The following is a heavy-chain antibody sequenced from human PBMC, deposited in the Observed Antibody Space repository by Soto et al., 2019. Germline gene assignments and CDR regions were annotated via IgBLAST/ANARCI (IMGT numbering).Heavy chain of an antibody. CDR2: IYYSGST. D-gene: IGHD6-19*01. J-gene: IGHJ6*03. CDR3: ARLHSSGWYFYYYMDV. V-gene: IGHV4-39*01. CDR1: GGSISSSSYY. Sequence: QLQLQESGPGLVKPSETLSLTCTVSGGSISSSSYYWGWIRQPPGKGLEWIGSIYYSGSTYYNPSLKSRVTISVDTSKNQFSLKLSSVTAADTAVYYCARLHSSGWYFYYYMDVWGKGTTVTVSS.